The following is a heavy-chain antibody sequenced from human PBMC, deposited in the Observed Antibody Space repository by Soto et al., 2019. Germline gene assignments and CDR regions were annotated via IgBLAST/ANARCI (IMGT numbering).Heavy chain of an antibody. CDR3: TTDSPGYCSGGSCYDFDY. J-gene: IGHJ4*02. CDR2: VKSKVDGGAT. Sequence: GGSLRLSCAVSGFSFTNAWMNWVRQPPGKGLEWVGRVKSKVDGGATDYAAPVKGRFTISRDDSRNTLYLQMSSLKTEDTAVYYCTTDSPGYCSGGSCYDFDYWGRGTLVTVSS. CDR1: GFSFTNAW. D-gene: IGHD2-15*01. V-gene: IGHV3-15*07.